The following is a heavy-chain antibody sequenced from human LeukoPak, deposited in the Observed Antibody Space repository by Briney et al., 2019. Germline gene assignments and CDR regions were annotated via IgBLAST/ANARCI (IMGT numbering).Heavy chain of an antibody. J-gene: IGHJ4*02. V-gene: IGHV3-53*05. D-gene: IGHD2-2*01. Sequence: GGSLRLSCAASGFTVSSNYMSWVRQAPGKGLEWVSVIYSGGSTYYADSVKGRFTISRDISTDTLWLQMDSLRTEDTAVYYCAKGPLRGTAAAIDYWGQGTLVTVSS. CDR3: AKGPLRGTAAAIDY. CDR2: IYSGGST. CDR1: GFTVSSNY.